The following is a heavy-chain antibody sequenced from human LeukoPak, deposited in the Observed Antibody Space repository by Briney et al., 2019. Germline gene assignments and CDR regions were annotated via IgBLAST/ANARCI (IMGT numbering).Heavy chain of an antibody. D-gene: IGHD3-22*01. CDR3: AKRGVVIRVILVGFHKEAYYFDS. V-gene: IGHV3-23*01. Sequence: GGSLRLSCAVSGITLSNYGMSWVRQAPGKGLEWVAGISDSGGRTNYADYVKGRFTISRDNPKNTLYLQMNSLRAEDTAVYFCAKRGVVIRVILVGFHKEAYYFDSWGRGTKVTVSS. J-gene: IGHJ4*03. CDR2: ISDSGGRT. CDR1: GITLSNYG.